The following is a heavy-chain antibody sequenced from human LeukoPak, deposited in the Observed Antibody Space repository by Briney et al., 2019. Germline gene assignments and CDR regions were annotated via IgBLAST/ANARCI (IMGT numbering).Heavy chain of an antibody. D-gene: IGHD1-26*01. V-gene: IGHV1-46*03. CDR3: ARDGSGSFYTYYFDY. Sequence: GASVKVSCKASGYTFTSYYMHWVRQAPGQRLEWMVIINPSGGSTSYAQKFQGRVTMTRDTSTSTVYMELSSLRSEDTAVYYCARDGSGSFYTYYFDYWGQGTLVTVSS. CDR2: INPSGGST. CDR1: GYTFTSYY. J-gene: IGHJ4*02.